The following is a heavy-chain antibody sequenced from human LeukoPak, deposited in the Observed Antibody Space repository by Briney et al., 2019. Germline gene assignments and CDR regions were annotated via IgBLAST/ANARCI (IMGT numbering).Heavy chain of an antibody. CDR3: ARDIVVVPAEYYFDY. Sequence: GGSLRLSCAASGFTFSSYGTHWVRQAPGKGLEWVAVIWYDGSNKYYADSVKGRFTISRDNSKNTLYLQMNSLRAEDTAVYYCARDIVVVPAEYYFDYWGQGTLVTVSS. CDR2: IWYDGSNK. D-gene: IGHD2-2*01. CDR1: GFTFSSYG. V-gene: IGHV3-33*01. J-gene: IGHJ4*02.